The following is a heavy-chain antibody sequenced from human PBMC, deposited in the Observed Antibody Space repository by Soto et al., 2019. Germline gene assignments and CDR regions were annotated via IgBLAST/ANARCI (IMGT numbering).Heavy chain of an antibody. D-gene: IGHD2-15*01. V-gene: IGHV3-23*01. CDR3: AKAGSAGSQEPLYYFDY. CDR2: ISGSGGST. Sequence: LRLSCAASGFTFSSYAMSWVRQAPGKGLEWVSAISGSGGSTYYADSVKGRFTISRDNSKNTLYLQMNSLRAEDTAVYYCAKAGSAGSQEPLYYFDYWGQGTLVSVSS. CDR1: GFTFSSYA. J-gene: IGHJ4*02.